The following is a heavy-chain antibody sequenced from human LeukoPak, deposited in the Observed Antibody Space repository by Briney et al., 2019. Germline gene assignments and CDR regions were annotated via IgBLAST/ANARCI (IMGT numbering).Heavy chain of an antibody. Sequence: GASVKVSCKASSYSFNRYGISWVRQAPGQRLEWMGWISGYNGNTNYAQKFLGRVSMTADTSTSTAYIELRSLTSDDTAVYYCARSGRGTYYYFDLWGQGTLVTVSS. CDR2: ISGYNGNT. CDR3: ARSGRGTYYYFDL. J-gene: IGHJ4*02. CDR1: SYSFNRYG. D-gene: IGHD5-12*01. V-gene: IGHV1-18*01.